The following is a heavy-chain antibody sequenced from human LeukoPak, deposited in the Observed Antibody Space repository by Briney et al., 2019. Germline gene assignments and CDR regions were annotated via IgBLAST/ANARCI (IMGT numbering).Heavy chain of an antibody. V-gene: IGHV4-38-2*01. CDR1: GYSISSGYY. J-gene: IGHJ4*02. CDR3: ARRYQLYYFDY. CDR2: IYHSGST. D-gene: IGHD2-2*01. Sequence: SETLSLTXAVSGYSISSGYYWGWIRQPPGKGLEWIGSIYHSGSTHYNPSLKSRVTISVDTSKNQFSLKLSSVTAADTAVYYCARRYQLYYFDYWGQGTLVTVSS.